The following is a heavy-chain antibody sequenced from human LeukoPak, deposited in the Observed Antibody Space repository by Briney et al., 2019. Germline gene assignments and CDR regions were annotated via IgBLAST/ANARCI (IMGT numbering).Heavy chain of an antibody. D-gene: IGHD2-21*01. CDR3: ARLKEFQKIFDY. CDR2: IYYSGST. V-gene: IGHV4-59*08. CDR1: GGSISRYY. Sequence: SETLSLTCTVSGGSISRYYWSWVRRPPGKGLEWIGYIYYSGSTDYNPSLKSRVAISVDTSKNQFSLKLSSVTAADTAVYYCARLKEFQKIFDYWGQGTLVTVSP. J-gene: IGHJ4*02.